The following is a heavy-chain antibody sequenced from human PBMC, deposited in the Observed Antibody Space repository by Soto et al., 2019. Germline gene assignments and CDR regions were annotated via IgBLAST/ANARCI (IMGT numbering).Heavy chain of an antibody. CDR2: ISPYTGHT. Sequence: ASVKVSCKASGYNFPNYAISWVRQAPGQGLEWMGWISPYTGHTNYDHSLRGRLSLSTDTSTSTAYMELGSLGPDDTAVYYCARQFYYDTSGFNYAYLDYWGQGTLVTVSS. D-gene: IGHD3-22*01. V-gene: IGHV1-18*01. J-gene: IGHJ4*02. CDR3: ARQFYYDTSGFNYAYLDY. CDR1: GYNFPNYA.